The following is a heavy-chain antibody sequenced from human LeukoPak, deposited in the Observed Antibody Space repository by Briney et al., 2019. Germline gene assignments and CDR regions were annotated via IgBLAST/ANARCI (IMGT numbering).Heavy chain of an antibody. CDR1: GFTFSNYA. Sequence: GGSLRLSCAASGFTFSNYAMTWVRQAPGKGLEWVSAISSGSTIYYADSVKGRFTISRDNSKNTVYLQMNSLRAEDTAVYYCAKAVVTAMGEAFDIWGQGTMVTVSS. V-gene: IGHV3-23*01. CDR3: AKAVVTAMGEAFDI. J-gene: IGHJ3*02. D-gene: IGHD2-21*02. CDR2: ISSGSTI.